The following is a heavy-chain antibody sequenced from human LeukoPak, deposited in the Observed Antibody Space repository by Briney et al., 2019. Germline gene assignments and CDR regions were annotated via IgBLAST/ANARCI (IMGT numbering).Heavy chain of an antibody. CDR2: MNPNSGNT. D-gene: IGHD2-15*01. CDR1: GYTFTSYD. CDR3: ARVSCSGGSCYFDY. V-gene: IGHV1-8*01. J-gene: IGHJ4*02. Sequence: ASVKVSCKASGYTFTSYDINWVRQATGQGLEWMGWMNPNSGNTGYAQKFQGRVTMTSNTSISTAYMELSSLRSEDTAVYYCARVSCSGGSCYFDYGGQGTLVTVS.